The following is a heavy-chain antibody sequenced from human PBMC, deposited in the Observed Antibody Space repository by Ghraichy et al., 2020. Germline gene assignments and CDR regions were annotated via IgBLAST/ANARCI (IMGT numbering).Heavy chain of an antibody. Sequence: ASVKVSCKASGYTFTSYYMHWVRQAPGQGLEWMAIINPSDDSTNYAQKFQGRVTMTRDTSTRTVYMELSNLRSEDTAVYYCARDERAYYYDSSGYYYGYWGQGTLVTVSS. V-gene: IGHV1-46*01. CDR1: GYTFTSYY. D-gene: IGHD3-22*01. J-gene: IGHJ4*02. CDR3: ARDERAYYYDSSGYYYGY. CDR2: INPSDDST.